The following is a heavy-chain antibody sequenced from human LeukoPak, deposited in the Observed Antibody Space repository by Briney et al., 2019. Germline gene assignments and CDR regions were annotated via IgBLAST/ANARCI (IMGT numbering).Heavy chain of an antibody. CDR2: IIPIFGTA. D-gene: IGHD6-19*01. J-gene: IGHJ4*02. CDR3: ARVPSGWHGIHY. V-gene: IGHV1-69*06. CDR1: GGTFSSYA. Sequence: ASVKVSCKASGGTFSSYAISWVRQAPGQGLEWMGGIIPIFGTANYAQKFQGRVTITADKSTSTAYMELSSLRSEDTAVYYCARVPSGWHGIHYWGQGTLVTVSS.